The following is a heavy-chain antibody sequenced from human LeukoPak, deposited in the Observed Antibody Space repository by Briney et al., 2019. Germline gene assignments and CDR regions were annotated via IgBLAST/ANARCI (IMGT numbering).Heavy chain of an antibody. D-gene: IGHD3-16*01. V-gene: IGHV4-59*01. CDR1: GGSISSYY. Sequence: SETLSLTCTVSGGSISSYYWSWIRQPPGKGLEWIGYIYYSGSTNYNPSLKSRVTISADTSKNRFSLKLSSVTAADTAVYYCARSQDDYVWGSAEEYYFDYWGQGTLVTVSS. J-gene: IGHJ4*02. CDR2: IYYSGST. CDR3: ARSQDDYVWGSAEEYYFDY.